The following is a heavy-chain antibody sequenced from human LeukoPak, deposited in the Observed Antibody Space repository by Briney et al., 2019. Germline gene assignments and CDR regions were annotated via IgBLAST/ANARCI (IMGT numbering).Heavy chain of an antibody. J-gene: IGHJ3*02. CDR3: ASQPYLWFGEKSAFDI. V-gene: IGHV1-8*01. D-gene: IGHD3-10*01. CDR1: GYTFTNYD. Sequence: ASVKVSCKASGYTFTNYDINWVRQATGQGLEWMGYMKPNSGNTGYAQKFQGRVTMTRNTSISTAYMELSSLRSEDTAVYYCASQPYLWFGEKSAFDIWGQGTMVTVSS. CDR2: MKPNSGNT.